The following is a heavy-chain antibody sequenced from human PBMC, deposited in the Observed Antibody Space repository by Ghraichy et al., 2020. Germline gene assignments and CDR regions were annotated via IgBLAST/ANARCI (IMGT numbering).Heavy chain of an antibody. Sequence: GGSLRLSCSASGFTFSSYDMHWVRQAPGKGLEWVALIWYDGRNKYYVDSVKGRFTISRDNSKNTLYLQLNSLRVEDTAVYYCARERARIEELDYWGQGTLVTVSS. V-gene: IGHV3-33*01. CDR2: IWYDGRNK. CDR3: ARERARIEELDY. CDR1: GFTFSSYD. D-gene: IGHD1-26*01. J-gene: IGHJ4*02.